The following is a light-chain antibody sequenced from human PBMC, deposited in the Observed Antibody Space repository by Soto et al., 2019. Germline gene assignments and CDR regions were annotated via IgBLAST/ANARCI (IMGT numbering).Light chain of an antibody. Sequence: EIVMTQSPATLSVSPGERATLSCRGSQSVGSDLAWYQHTPGQPPRLLIYGASTRATGIPGRFSGSGSGTEFTLTIRSLQSEDFAVYFCQQYNNWPPWTFGQGTKV. CDR3: QQYNNWPPWT. CDR2: GAS. V-gene: IGKV3-15*01. CDR1: QSVGSD. J-gene: IGKJ1*01.